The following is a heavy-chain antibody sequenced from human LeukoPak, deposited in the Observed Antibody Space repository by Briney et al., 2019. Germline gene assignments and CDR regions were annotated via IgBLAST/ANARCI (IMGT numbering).Heavy chain of an antibody. Sequence: ASVKVSCKASGYTFTSYGISWVRQAPGQGLEWMGWISAYNGNTNYAQKLQGRVTMTTDTSTSTAYMELRSLRSDDTAVYYCARLRDYGDYYDAFDIWGRGTMVTVSS. CDR3: ARLRDYGDYYDAFDI. J-gene: IGHJ3*02. CDR2: ISAYNGNT. CDR1: GYTFTSYG. D-gene: IGHD4-17*01. V-gene: IGHV1-18*01.